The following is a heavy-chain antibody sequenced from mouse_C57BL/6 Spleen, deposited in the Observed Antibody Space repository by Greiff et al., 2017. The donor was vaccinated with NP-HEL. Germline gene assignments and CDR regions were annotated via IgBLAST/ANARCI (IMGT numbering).Heavy chain of an antibody. CDR1: GYTFTTYP. CDR2: FHPYNDDT. J-gene: IGHJ4*01. D-gene: IGHD2-1*01. V-gene: IGHV1-47*01. CDR3: ARGVYYGNYGAMDY. Sequence: QVQLQQSGAELVKPGASVKLSCKASGYTFTTYPIEWMKQNPGKSLEWIGNFHPYNDDTKYNEKFKGKATLTVEKSSSTVYLELSRLTSDDSAVYYCARGVYYGNYGAMDYWGQGTSVTVSS.